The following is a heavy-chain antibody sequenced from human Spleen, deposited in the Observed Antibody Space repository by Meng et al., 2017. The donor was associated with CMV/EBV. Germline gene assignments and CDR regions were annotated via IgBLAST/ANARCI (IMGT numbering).Heavy chain of an antibody. V-gene: IGHV1-69*10. D-gene: IGHD6-19*01. CDR3: ARIKDGSGWSDFDY. J-gene: IGHJ4*02. CDR2: IIPMLNIA. CDR1: GGTFTRFP. Sequence: SVKVSCKASGGTFTRFPISWVRQASGQGLEWMGGIIPMLNIANYAQKFQGRVTITADKSTSTAYMELSSLTSEDTAVYYCARIKDGSGWSDFDYWGQGTLVTVSS.